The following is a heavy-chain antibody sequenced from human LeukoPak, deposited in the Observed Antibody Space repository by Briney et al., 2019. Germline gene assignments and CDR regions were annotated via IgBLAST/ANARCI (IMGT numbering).Heavy chain of an antibody. CDR1: GFTFSCYW. CDR3: ARGPSIMITFGGVIAAELDY. V-gene: IGHV3-74*01. D-gene: IGHD3-16*02. CDR2: INSDGSST. J-gene: IGHJ4*02. Sequence: GGSLRLSCAGSGFTFSCYWMHWVRQAPGKGLVWVSRINSDGSSTSYADSVKGRFTISRDNAKNTLYLQMNSLRAEDTAVYYCARGPSIMITFGGVIAAELDYWGQGTLVTVSS.